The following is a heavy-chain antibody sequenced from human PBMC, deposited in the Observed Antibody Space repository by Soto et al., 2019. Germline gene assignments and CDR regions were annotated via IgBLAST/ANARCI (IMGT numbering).Heavy chain of an antibody. V-gene: IGHV4-39*01. CDR3: ARQGATIQLWLWEGAFDY. Sequence: SETLSLTCTVSGGSISSSSYYWGWIRQPPGKGLEWIGSIYYSGSTYYNPSLKSRVTISVDTSKNQFSLKLSSVTAADTAVYYCARQGATIQLWLWEGAFDYWGQGTLVTVSS. CDR2: IYYSGST. J-gene: IGHJ4*02. D-gene: IGHD5-18*01. CDR1: GGSISSSSYY.